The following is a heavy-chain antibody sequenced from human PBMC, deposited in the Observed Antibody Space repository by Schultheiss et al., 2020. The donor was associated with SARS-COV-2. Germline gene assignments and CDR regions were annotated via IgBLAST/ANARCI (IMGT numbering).Heavy chain of an antibody. Sequence: SETLSLTCAVYGGSFSGYYWNWIRQPPGKGLEWIGEINHSGSTNYNPSLKSRVTISVDTSKNQFSLKLSSVTAADTAVYYCARGRGAVADTNDLDYWGQGTLVTVSS. V-gene: IGHV4-34*01. CDR2: INHSGST. CDR3: ARGRGAVADTNDLDY. D-gene: IGHD6-19*01. CDR1: GGSFSGYY. J-gene: IGHJ4*02.